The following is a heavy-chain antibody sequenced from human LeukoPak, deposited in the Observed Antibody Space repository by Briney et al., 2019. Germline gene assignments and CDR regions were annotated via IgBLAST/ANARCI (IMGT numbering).Heavy chain of an antibody. CDR2: INEDGSEK. J-gene: IGHJ2*01. CDR1: GFTFSDYY. Sequence: GSLRLSCAASGFTFSDYYMSWVRQAPGKGPEWLTNINEDGSEKYYADSVMGRFTISRDNGRFTISRDNAKNSLYLQMNSLRAEDTAVYYCARGGGSGYFDLWGRGTLVTVSS. D-gene: IGHD3-16*01. V-gene: IGHV3-7*01. CDR3: ARGGGSGYFDL.